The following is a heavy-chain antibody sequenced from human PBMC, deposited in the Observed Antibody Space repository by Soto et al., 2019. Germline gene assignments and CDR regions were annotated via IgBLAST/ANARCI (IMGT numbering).Heavy chain of an antibody. CDR3: ARVEAAHYFDY. Sequence: PGGSLRLSCAASGFTFSTYTMSWARQTPGKGPEWVSAITSTSTFVSYEDSVQGRFIISRDNAKNSLSLQMNSLRAADTAIYFCARVEAAHYFDYWGQGTLVTVSS. CDR1: GFTFSTYT. CDR2: ITSTSTFV. J-gene: IGHJ4*02. D-gene: IGHD3-10*01. V-gene: IGHV3-21*04.